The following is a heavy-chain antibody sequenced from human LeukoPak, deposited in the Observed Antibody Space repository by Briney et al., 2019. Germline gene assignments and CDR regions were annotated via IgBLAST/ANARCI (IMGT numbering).Heavy chain of an antibody. CDR1: GYTFTGYY. Sequence: ASVKVSCKASGYTFTGYYMHWVRQATGQGLEWMGWMNPNSGNTGCAQKFQGRVTITRNTSISTAYMELSSLRSEDTAVYYCARGESLKSDYWGQGTLVTVSS. V-gene: IGHV1-8*03. CDR3: ARGESLKSDY. D-gene: IGHD3-10*01. CDR2: MNPNSGNT. J-gene: IGHJ4*02.